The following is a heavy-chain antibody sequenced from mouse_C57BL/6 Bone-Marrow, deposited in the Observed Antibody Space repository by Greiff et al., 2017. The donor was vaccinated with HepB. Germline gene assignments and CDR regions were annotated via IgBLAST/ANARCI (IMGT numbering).Heavy chain of an antibody. CDR3: ARCASLLSWFAY. J-gene: IGHJ3*01. Sequence: QVQLQQSGAEFVKPGASVKLSCKASGYTFTSYWMQWVKQRPGQGLEWIGEIDPSDSYINYNQKFKCKATLTVDTSSSTAYMQLGSLTSEDSAVYYCARCASLLSWFAYWGQGTLVTVSA. CDR2: IDPSDSYI. D-gene: IGHD1-1*01. V-gene: IGHV1-50*01. CDR1: GYTFTSYW.